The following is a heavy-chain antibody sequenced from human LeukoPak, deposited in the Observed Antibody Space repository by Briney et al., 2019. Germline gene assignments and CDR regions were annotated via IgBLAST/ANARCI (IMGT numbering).Heavy chain of an antibody. Sequence: ASVKVSCKASGYTFTDYYMHWVRQAPGQGLEWMGWINPNSGGTNYAQSFQGRVTMTRDTSISTAYMELSRLRSDDTAVYYCARIPRPLVGGAFDIWGQGTMVTVSS. CDR3: ARIPRPLVGGAFDI. CDR1: GYTFTDYY. D-gene: IGHD1-26*01. J-gene: IGHJ3*02. CDR2: INPNSGGT. V-gene: IGHV1-2*02.